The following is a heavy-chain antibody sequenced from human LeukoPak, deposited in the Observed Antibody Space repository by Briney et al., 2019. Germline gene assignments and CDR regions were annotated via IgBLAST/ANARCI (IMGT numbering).Heavy chain of an antibody. CDR1: GFTFSSYG. Sequence: PGGSLRLSCAASGFTFSSYGMSWVRQAPGKGLEWVSAISGSGGSTYYADSVKGRFTISRDNSKNTLYLQMNSLRAEDTAVYYCAKDRDEQWLVNYFDYWGQGTLVTVSS. CDR3: AKDRDEQWLVNYFDY. J-gene: IGHJ4*02. CDR2: ISGSGGST. D-gene: IGHD6-19*01. V-gene: IGHV3-23*01.